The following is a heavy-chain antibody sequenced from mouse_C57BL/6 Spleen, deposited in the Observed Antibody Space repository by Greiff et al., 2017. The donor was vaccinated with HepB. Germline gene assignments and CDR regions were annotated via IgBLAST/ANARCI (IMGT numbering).Heavy chain of an antibody. J-gene: IGHJ4*01. CDR2: INYDGSST. CDR3: ARSVYDYDAMDY. D-gene: IGHD2-3*01. V-gene: IGHV5-16*01. CDR1: GFTFSDYY. Sequence: EVKLVESEGGLVQPGRSMKLSCTASGFTFSDYYMAWVRQVPEKGLEWVANINYDGSSTYYLDSLKSRFIISRDNAKNILYLQMSSLKSEDTATYYCARSVYDYDAMDYWGQGTSVTVSS.